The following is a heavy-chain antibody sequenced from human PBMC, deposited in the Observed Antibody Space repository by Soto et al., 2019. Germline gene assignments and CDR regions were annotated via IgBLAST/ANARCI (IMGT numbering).Heavy chain of an antibody. CDR1: GYTFSDYY. J-gene: IGHJ2*01. CDR3: AKDKAAADNGYFDL. D-gene: IGHD6-13*01. Sequence: QVQLVQSGAEVKKPGASVKVSCKASGYTFSDYYMHWVRQAPGQGLEWMGWINPNSGGTNYAQKFQGRFTMTRDTSIRTAYMELSRPRSDDTAVYYCAKDKAAADNGYFDLWGRCTLVTVSS. CDR2: INPNSGGT. V-gene: IGHV1-2*02.